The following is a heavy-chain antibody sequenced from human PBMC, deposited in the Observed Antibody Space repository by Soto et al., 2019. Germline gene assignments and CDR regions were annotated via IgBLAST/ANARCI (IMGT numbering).Heavy chain of an antibody. J-gene: IGHJ5*02. V-gene: IGHV4-34*01. D-gene: IGHD2-2*01. CDR2: INHIGIT. Sequence: SETLSLTCAVYGGSFSGYYWSWIRQPPGKGLEWIGEINHIGITNYNPSLKIRVTISVDTSKNQFSLKLSSVTAADTAVYYCARGACSSTSCYLWWFDPWGQGTLVTVSS. CDR3: ARGACSSTSCYLWWFDP. CDR1: GGSFSGYY.